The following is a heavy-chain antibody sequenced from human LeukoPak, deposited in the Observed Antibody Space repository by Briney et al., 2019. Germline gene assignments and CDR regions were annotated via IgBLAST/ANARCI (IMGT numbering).Heavy chain of an antibody. Sequence: GGSLRLSCAASGFTFRTFSMNWVRQAPGKGLEWVSAIIDGNGATYYGDFVKGRFTISRDNSQSTLYLQMNNLRAEDTAVYYCANHHPLRYLHLWGHGTLVAVSS. CDR2: IIDGNGAT. V-gene: IGHV3-23*01. CDR1: GFTFRTFS. CDR3: ANHHPLRYLHL. J-gene: IGHJ2*01.